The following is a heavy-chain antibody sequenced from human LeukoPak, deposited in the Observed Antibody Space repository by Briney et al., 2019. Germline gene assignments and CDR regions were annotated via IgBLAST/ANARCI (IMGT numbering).Heavy chain of an antibody. CDR3: ARDPGVRELLIGPTYYYGMDV. CDR2: IKQDGSEK. D-gene: IGHD3-10*01. CDR1: GFTFSSYW. J-gene: IGHJ6*02. Sequence: PGGSLRLSCAASGFTFSSYWMSGVRQAPGKGLEWVANIKQDGSEKYYVDSVKGRFTISRDNAKNSLYLQMNSLRAEDTAVYYCARDPGVRELLIGPTYYYGMDVWGQGTTVTVSS. V-gene: IGHV3-7*01.